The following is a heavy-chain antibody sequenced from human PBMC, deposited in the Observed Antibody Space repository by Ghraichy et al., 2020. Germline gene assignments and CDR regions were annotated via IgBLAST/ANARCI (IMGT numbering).Heavy chain of an antibody. Sequence: GGSLRLSCAASGFTFSDYYMSWIRQAPGKGLEWVSYISSSSSYTNYADSVKGRFTISRDNAKNSLYLQMNSLRAEDTAVYYCARDQGNYGDIDWYFDLWGRGTLVTVSS. CDR1: GFTFSDYY. CDR2: ISSSSSYT. V-gene: IGHV3-11*06. J-gene: IGHJ2*01. CDR3: ARDQGNYGDIDWYFDL. D-gene: IGHD4-17*01.